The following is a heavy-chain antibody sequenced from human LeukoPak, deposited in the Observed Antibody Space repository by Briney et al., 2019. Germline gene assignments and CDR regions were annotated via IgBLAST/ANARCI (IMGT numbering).Heavy chain of an antibody. CDR3: ARAGIVVVPAAIKGYYYYMDV. V-gene: IGHV3-74*01. Sequence: GGSLRLSCAASGFTFSSYWMHWVRQAPGKGLVWVSRINSDGSSTSYADSVKGRFTISRDNAKNTLYLQMNSLRAEDTAVYYCARAGIVVVPAAIKGYYYYMDVWGKGTTVTVSS. CDR1: GFTFSSYW. J-gene: IGHJ6*03. D-gene: IGHD2-2*02. CDR2: INSDGSST.